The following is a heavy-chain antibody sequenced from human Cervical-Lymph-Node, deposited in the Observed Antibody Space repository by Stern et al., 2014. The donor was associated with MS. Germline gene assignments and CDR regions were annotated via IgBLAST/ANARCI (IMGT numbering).Heavy chain of an antibody. CDR2: IYYSGST. CDR1: GGSISSGSYY. CDR3: AREQYYYDSSGXYSLYNWFDP. Sequence: QVQLQESGPGLVKPSGTLSLTCTVSGGSISSGSYYWSWIRQPPGKGLEWIGHIYYSGSTNYNPSLKSLVTISVETSKNPFSLKLSSVTAADTAVYYCAREQYYYDSSGXYSLYNWFDPWGQGTLVTVSS. J-gene: IGHJ5*02. V-gene: IGHV4-61*01. D-gene: IGHD3-22*01.